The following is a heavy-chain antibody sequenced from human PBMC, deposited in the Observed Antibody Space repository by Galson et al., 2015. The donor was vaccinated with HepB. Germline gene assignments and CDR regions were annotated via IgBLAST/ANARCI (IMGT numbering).Heavy chain of an antibody. CDR3: ARARGVYSSGWYGFDY. J-gene: IGHJ4*02. D-gene: IGHD6-19*01. Sequence: CAISGDSVSSNSAAWNWIRQSPSRGLEWLGRTYYSSKWYNDYAVSVKSRITINPDTSKNQFSLQLNSVTPEDTAVYYCARARGVYSSGWYGFDYWGQGALVTVSS. V-gene: IGHV6-1*01. CDR2: TYYSSKWYN. CDR1: GDSVSSNSAA.